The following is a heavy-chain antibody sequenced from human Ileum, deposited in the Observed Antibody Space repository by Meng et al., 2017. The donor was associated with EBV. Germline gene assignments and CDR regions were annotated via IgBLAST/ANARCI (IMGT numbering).Heavy chain of an antibody. J-gene: IGHJ4*02. D-gene: IGHD2-15*01. Sequence: EGQLVGSGGGLAGPGGTLKSSCAGSGFTFSNAWMTWVRQAPGKGLEWVGRIKSTTDGGTTDYAAPVKGRFTISRDDSKNTLFLQMDSLKTEDTAVYYCEGWRYWGQGTLVTVSS. CDR2: IKSTTDGGTT. CDR3: EGWRY. V-gene: IGHV3-15*01. CDR1: GFTFSNAW.